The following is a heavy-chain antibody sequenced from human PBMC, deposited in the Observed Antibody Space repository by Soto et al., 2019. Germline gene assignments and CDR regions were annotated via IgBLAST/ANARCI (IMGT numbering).Heavy chain of an antibody. CDR2: INAGNGDT. D-gene: IGHD3-22*01. CDR3: VRDWTHYDSSGPGDY. CDR1: GSAFTSYP. Sequence: GASVKVSCKASGSAFTSYPMRWVRQATGQRLEWMGWINAGNGDTKYAQKFQGRVTITRDTSAITAHMELSSLRSEDTAVYYCVRDWTHYDSSGPGDYWGQGTLVTVSS. J-gene: IGHJ4*02. V-gene: IGHV1-3*01.